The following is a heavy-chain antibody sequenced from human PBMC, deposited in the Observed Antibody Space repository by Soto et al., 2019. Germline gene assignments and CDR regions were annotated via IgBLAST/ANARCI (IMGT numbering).Heavy chain of an antibody. CDR2: IHYSGST. Sequence: SETLSLTCAVSGGSISSYYWSWIRQPPGKGLEWIGCIHYSGSTNYNPSLKSRVTISVDTSKNQFSLKLSSVTAADTAIYYCATGVTPVTTFPIQIYYFYYMDVWGKGTTVTVSS. J-gene: IGHJ6*03. CDR1: GGSISSYY. CDR3: ATGVTPVTTFPIQIYYFYYMDV. D-gene: IGHD4-17*01. V-gene: IGHV4-59*08.